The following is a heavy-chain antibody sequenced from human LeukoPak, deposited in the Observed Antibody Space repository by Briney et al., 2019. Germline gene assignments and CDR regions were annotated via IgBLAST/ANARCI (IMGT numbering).Heavy chain of an antibody. CDR2: MFPYGRT. J-gene: IGHJ4*02. CDR1: GFSVNDNY. CDR3: ARTNPVYGDYDY. D-gene: IGHD4-17*01. V-gene: IGHV3-53*01. Sequence: GGSLRLSCAVSGFSVNDNYMSWVRQAPGKGLQWVSVMFPYGRTYYADSVKGRFTISRDLARNTLLLQMHSLRADDTAVHYCARTNPVYGDYDYWGQGTLVTVSS.